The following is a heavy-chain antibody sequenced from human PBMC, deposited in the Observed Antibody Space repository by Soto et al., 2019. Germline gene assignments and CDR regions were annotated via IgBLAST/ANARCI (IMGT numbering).Heavy chain of an antibody. D-gene: IGHD6-6*01. CDR2: IKSKTDGGTT. V-gene: IGHV3-15*01. J-gene: IGHJ6*03. Sequence: GGSLRLSCAASGFTFSNAWMSWVRQAPGKGLEWVGRIKSKTDGGTTDYAAPVKGRFTISRDDSKNTLYLQMNSLKTEDTAVYYCTTEGVARRPYYYYYMDVWGKGTTVTVSS. CDR3: TTEGVARRPYYYYYMDV. CDR1: GFTFSNAW.